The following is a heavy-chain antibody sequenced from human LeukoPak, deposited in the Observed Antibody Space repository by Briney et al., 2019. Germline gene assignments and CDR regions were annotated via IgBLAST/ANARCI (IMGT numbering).Heavy chain of an antibody. V-gene: IGHV4-39*01. D-gene: IGHD4-23*01. CDR3: TRHHDYGDKIDY. Sequence: KPSETLSLTCTVSGGSSASHYWAWIRQPPGKGLEWIGSIHYSGSTYYRPSLKSRLTISGDTSKSQFSLKLTFVTAADTAVYYCTRHHDYGDKIDYWGQGTLVTVSS. CDR1: GGSSASHY. CDR2: IHYSGST. J-gene: IGHJ4*02.